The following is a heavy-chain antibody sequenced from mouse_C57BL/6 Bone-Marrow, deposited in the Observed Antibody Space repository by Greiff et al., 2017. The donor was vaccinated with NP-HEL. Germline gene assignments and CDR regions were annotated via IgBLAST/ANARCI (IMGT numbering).Heavy chain of an antibody. CDR2: ISYSGST. D-gene: IGHD2-5*01. J-gene: IGHJ3*01. CDR1: GYSITSDY. V-gene: IGHV3-8*01. Sequence: QLQESLPVLSPPSQTLSLTCSVTGYSITSDYWNWIRKFPGNKLEYMGYISYSGSTYYNPSLKSRISITRDTSKNQYYLQLNSVTTEDTATYYCASGDSTFAYWGQGTLVTVSA. CDR3: ASGDSTFAY.